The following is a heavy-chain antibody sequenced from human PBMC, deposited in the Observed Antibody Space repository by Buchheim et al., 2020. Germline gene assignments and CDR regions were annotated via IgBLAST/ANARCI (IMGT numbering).Heavy chain of an antibody. J-gene: IGHJ6*02. Sequence: QVQLQQWGAGLLRPSETLSLTCAVYGGSFSGYYWSWIRQPPGKGLEWIGEINHSGSTNYNPSLKSRVTISVDTSKNQSSLKLSSVTAADTAVYYCARYMGYYYGMDVWGQGTT. CDR1: GGSFSGYY. CDR2: INHSGST. D-gene: IGHD3-16*01. V-gene: IGHV4-34*01. CDR3: ARYMGYYYGMDV.